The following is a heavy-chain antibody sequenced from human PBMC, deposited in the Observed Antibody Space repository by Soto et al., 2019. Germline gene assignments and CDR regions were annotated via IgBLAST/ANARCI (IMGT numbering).Heavy chain of an antibody. CDR2: IKSKTDGGTT. Sequence: PSGCLGISCAASRFTFNNAWVNLSLQAPEKRMEWVGRIKSKTDGGTTDYAAPVKGRFTISRDDSKNTLYLQMNSLKTDDTAVYYCTKVSYDILTGYSYFEYWRQGTLVPGSS. CDR1: RFTFNNAW. J-gene: IGHJ4*02. V-gene: IGHV3-15*07. CDR3: TKVSYDILTGYSYFEY. D-gene: IGHD3-9*01.